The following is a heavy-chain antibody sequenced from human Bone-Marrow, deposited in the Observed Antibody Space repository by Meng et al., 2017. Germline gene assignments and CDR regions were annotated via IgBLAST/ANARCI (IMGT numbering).Heavy chain of an antibody. D-gene: IGHD6-13*01. CDR2: ISGSGGST. CDR3: AKRKAAAGSVLPFDY. J-gene: IGHJ4*02. CDR1: GFTFSSYA. Sequence: GESLKISCAASGFTFSSYAMSWVRQAPGKGLEWVSAISGSGGSTYYADSVKGRFTISRDNSKNTLCLQMNSLRAEDTAVYYCAKRKAAAGSVLPFDYWGQGTLVTVSS. V-gene: IGHV3-23*01.